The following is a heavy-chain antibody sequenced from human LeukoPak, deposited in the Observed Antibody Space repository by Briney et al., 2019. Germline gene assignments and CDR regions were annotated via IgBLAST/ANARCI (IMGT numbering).Heavy chain of an antibody. CDR2: IRSKAYGGTT. V-gene: IGHV3-49*04. CDR3: NPLDEAARHARVDY. D-gene: IGHD6-6*01. Sequence: PGGSLRLSCAASGFTFSSYSMNWVRQAPGKGLEWVGFIRSKAYGGTTEYAASVKGRFTISRDDSKSIAYLQMNSLKTEDTAVYYCNPLDEAARHARVDYWGQGTLVTVSS. J-gene: IGHJ4*02. CDR1: GFTFSSYS.